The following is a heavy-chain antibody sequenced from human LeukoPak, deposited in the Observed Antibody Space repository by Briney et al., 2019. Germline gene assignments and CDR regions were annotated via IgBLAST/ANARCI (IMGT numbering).Heavy chain of an antibody. V-gene: IGHV4-38-2*01. CDR3: ARSRGYSYGQTPHY. D-gene: IGHD5-18*01. Sequence: PSETLSLTCAVSGYSISSGYYWGWIRQPPGKGLEWIGSIYHSGSTYYNPSLKSRATISVDTSKNQFSLKLSSVAAADTAVYYCARSRGYSYGQTPHYWGQGTLVTVSS. CDR2: IYHSGST. J-gene: IGHJ4*02. CDR1: GYSISSGYY.